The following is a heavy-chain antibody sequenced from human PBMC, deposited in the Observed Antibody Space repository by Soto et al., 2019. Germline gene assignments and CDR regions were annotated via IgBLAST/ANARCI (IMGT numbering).Heavy chain of an antibody. V-gene: IGHV4-39*01. J-gene: IGHJ4*02. CDR2: IYYSGST. CDR3: ASIAVAPRTYDY. CDR1: GGSISSSSYY. D-gene: IGHD6-19*01. Sequence: SETLSLTCTVSGGSISSSSYYWGWIRQPPGKGLEWIGSIYYSGSTYYNPSLKSRVTISVDTSKNQFSLKLSSVTAADTAVYYCASIAVAPRTYDYWGQGTLVTVSS.